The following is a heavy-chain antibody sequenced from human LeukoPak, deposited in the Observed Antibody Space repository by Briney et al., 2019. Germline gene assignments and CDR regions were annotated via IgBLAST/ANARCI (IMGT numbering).Heavy chain of an antibody. J-gene: IGHJ3*02. D-gene: IGHD1-26*01. V-gene: IGHV3-7*01. CDR3: AREGWVGGSYDAFDI. CDR2: IREDGRET. CDR1: GFTFRSYW. Sequence: PGGSLRLSCAASGFTFRSYWMSWVRQAPGKGLEWVANIREDGRETFYVDSVKGRFTISRDNAKNSLYLQMNSLRAEDTAVYYCAREGWVGGSYDAFDIWGQGTMVTVSS.